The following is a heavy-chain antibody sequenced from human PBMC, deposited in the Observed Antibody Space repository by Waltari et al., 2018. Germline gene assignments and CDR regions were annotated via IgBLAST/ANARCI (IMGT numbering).Heavy chain of an antibody. D-gene: IGHD6-13*01. J-gene: IGHJ4*02. V-gene: IGHV3-53*01. Sequence: EVQLVESGGGLIQPGGSLRLSCAASGFTVSSNYMSWVRQAPGKGLGWVSVIYSGGSTYYADSVKGRFTISRDNSKNTLYLQMNSLRAEDTAVYYCAREVRGTAAAGYFDYWGQGTLVTVSS. CDR3: AREVRGTAAAGYFDY. CDR1: GFTVSSNY. CDR2: IYSGGST.